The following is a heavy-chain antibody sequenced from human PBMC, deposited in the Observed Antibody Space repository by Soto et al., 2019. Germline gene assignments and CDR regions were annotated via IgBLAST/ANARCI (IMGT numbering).Heavy chain of an antibody. J-gene: IGHJ4*02. CDR3: AAASQGELLWFGELLFPFDY. Sequence: GASVKVSCKASGFTFTSSAVQWVRQARGQRLEWIGWIVVGSGNTNYAQKFQERVTITRDMSTSTAYMELSSLRSEDTAVYYCAAASQGELLWFGELLFPFDYWGQGTLVTVSS. CDR1: GFTFTSSA. V-gene: IGHV1-58*01. D-gene: IGHD3-10*01. CDR2: IVVGSGNT.